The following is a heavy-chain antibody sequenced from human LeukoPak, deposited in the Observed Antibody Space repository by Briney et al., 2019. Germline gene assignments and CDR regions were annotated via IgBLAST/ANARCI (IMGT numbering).Heavy chain of an antibody. J-gene: IGHJ4*02. CDR1: GGSISSYY. D-gene: IGHD3-10*01. V-gene: IGHV4-59*01. CDR3: ARDRFGSF. Sequence: SETLSLTCTVSGGSISSYYWSWIRQPPGKGLEWIGYIYYSGSTNYNPSLKSRVTISVDTSKNQFSLKLRSVTAADTAVYYCARDRFGSFWGQGTLVTVSS. CDR2: IYYSGST.